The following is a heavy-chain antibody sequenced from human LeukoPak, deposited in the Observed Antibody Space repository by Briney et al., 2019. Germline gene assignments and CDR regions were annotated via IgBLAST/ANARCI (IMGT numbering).Heavy chain of an antibody. CDR3: AKDGKGYCSGGSCYPFDY. D-gene: IGHD2-15*01. Sequence: PGGSLRLSCAASGFTFSSYGMHWVRQAPGKGLEWVAAVSYDGSNKYYADSVKGRFTISRDNSKNTLYLQMNSLRAEDTAVYYCAKDGKGYCSGGSCYPFDYWGQGALVTVSS. CDR2: VSYDGSNK. CDR1: GFTFSSYG. V-gene: IGHV3-30*18. J-gene: IGHJ4*02.